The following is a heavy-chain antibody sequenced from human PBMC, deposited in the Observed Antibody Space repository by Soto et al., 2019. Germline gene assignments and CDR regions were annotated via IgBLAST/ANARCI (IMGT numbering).Heavy chain of an antibody. J-gene: IGHJ6*02. V-gene: IGHV3-23*01. CDR3: AKWYGYCSGGSCYNSQWPHQTNYGMDV. CDR2: ISGSGGST. CDR1: GFTFSSYA. Sequence: GSLRLSCAASGFTFSSYAISWVRQAPGKGLEWVSAISGSGGSTYYADSVKGRFTISRDNSKNTLYLQMNSLRAEDTAVYYCAKWYGYCSGGSCYNSQWPHQTNYGMDVWGQGTTVTVYS. D-gene: IGHD2-15*01.